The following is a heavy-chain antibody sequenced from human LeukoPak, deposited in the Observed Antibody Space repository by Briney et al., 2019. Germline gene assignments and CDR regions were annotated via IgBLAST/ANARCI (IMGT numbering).Heavy chain of an antibody. CDR1: GFTFSSYA. CDR2: ISYDGSNK. V-gene: IGHV3-30*18. J-gene: IGHJ4*02. CDR3: AKAPGYCSSTSCSVDY. D-gene: IGHD2-2*03. Sequence: GGSLRLSCAASGFTFSSYAMSWVRQAPGKGLEWVAVISYDGSNKYYADSVKGRFTISRDNSKNTLYLQMNSLRAEDTAVYYCAKAPGYCSSTSCSVDYWGQGTLVTVSS.